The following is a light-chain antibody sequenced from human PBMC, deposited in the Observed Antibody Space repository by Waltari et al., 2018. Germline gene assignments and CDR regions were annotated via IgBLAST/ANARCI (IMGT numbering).Light chain of an antibody. CDR3: QQHGTLPAT. J-gene: IGKJ1*01. V-gene: IGKV3-20*01. Sequence: ELVFTQSPGTASLSPGERATLSYRASQTAGSSSLAWYQQKPGQAPRLVIYRASRRATGFPDRFSGSGSGTEFSLTISRLEPEDFAVYYCQQHGTLPATFGQGTKVEIK. CDR1: QTAGSSS. CDR2: RAS.